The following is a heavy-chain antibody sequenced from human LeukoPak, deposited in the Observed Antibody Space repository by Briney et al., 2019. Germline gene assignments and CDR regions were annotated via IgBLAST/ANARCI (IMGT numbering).Heavy chain of an antibody. CDR1: GFTFSSYW. V-gene: IGHV3-74*01. CDR3: AIIRGVITDLDY. D-gene: IGHD3-10*01. CDR2: INSDGSST. Sequence: QPGGSLRLSCAASGFTFSSYWMRWVRQAPGKGLVWVSRINSDGSSTRYADSVKGRFTMSRDNAMNTLYLQMNSLRAEDTAVYYCAIIRGVITDLDYWGQGTLVTVSS. J-gene: IGHJ4*02.